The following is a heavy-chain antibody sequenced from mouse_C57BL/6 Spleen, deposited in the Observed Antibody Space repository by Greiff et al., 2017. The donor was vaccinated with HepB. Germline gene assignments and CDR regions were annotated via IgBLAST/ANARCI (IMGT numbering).Heavy chain of an antibody. V-gene: IGHV1-54*01. CDR2: INPGSGGT. D-gene: IGHD2-3*01. J-gene: IGHJ2*01. CDR3: ARAYDGYPDY. CDR1: GYAFTNYL. Sequence: VKLMESGAELVRPGTSVKVSCKASGYAFTNYLIEWVKQRPGQGLEWIGVINPGSGGTNYNEKFKGKATLTADKSSSTAYMQLSSLTSEDFAVYFCARAYDGYPDYWGQGTTLTVSS.